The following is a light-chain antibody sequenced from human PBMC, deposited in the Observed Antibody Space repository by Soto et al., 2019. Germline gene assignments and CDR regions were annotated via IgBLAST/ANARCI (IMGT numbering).Light chain of an antibody. CDR2: KNN. CDR1: SSNIGDSY. V-gene: IGLV1-47*01. CDR3: AAWGDSLRV. Sequence: VLTQPPSASGTPGQRVTISCSGSSSNIGDSYIYWYQQLPGTAPNLLIYKNNVRPSGVPDRFSGSKSGTSASLAISGLRSEDEADYFCAAWGDSLRVFGTGTKV. J-gene: IGLJ1*01.